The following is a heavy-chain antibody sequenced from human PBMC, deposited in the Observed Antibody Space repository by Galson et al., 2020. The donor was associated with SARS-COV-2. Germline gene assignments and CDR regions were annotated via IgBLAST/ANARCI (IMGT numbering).Heavy chain of an antibody. CDR1: GFSLSSSGVG. CDR2: IYWDDAE. CDR3: AHSVYKYDWYHFDY. Sequence: SGPTLVKPTQTLTLTCTFSGFSLSSSGVGVGWIRQPPGKPLEWLAFIYWDDAERYSPSLKSRLTIMKDTSKNQVVLTMTNMDPVDTGTYYCAHSVYKYDWYHFDYWGQGTLVTVSS. D-gene: IGHD3-9*01. J-gene: IGHJ4*02. V-gene: IGHV2-5*02.